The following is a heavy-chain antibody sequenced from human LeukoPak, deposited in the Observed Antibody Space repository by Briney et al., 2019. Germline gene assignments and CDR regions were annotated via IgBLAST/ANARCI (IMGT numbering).Heavy chain of an antibody. D-gene: IGHD4/OR15-4a*01. CDR1: GGSINSRSDY. Sequence: NSSETLSLTCTVSGGSINSRSDYWGWIRQPPGKGLEWIGSIYYSGSTHYNPSLKSRVTMSIDTSKNQFPLRLSSVTAADTAVYYCARRPGEYGGNDFDYWGQGTLVTVSS. CDR2: IYYSGST. CDR3: ARRPGEYGGNDFDY. J-gene: IGHJ4*02. V-gene: IGHV4-39*01.